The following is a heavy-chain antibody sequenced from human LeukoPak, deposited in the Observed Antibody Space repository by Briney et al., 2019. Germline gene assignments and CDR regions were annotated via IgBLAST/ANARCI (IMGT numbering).Heavy chain of an antibody. D-gene: IGHD5/OR15-5a*01. CDR3: ARGVGQAYYYYYMDV. CDR2: IKQDGSEK. Sequence: SGGSLRLSCAASGFTFSSYWMSWVRQAPGKGLEWVANIKQDGSEKYYVDSVKGRFTISRDNAKNSLYLQMNSLRVEDTAVYYCARGVGQAYYYYYMDVWGKGTTVTISS. J-gene: IGHJ6*03. CDR1: GFTFSSYW. V-gene: IGHV3-7*01.